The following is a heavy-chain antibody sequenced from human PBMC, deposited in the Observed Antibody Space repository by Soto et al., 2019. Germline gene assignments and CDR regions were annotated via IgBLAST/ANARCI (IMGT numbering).Heavy chain of an antibody. CDR2: INHSGTT. D-gene: IGHD3-16*02. CDR1: GGSFSGYY. CDR3: ARVTIWGSYRDIDY. J-gene: IGHJ4*02. Sequence: QVQLPQWGAGLLKPSETLSLTCAVYGGSFSGYYWSWIRQPPGKGLEWIGEINHSGTTNYNPSLKSRVTISVDTSKSQFSLKLSSVTAADTAVYYCARVTIWGSYRDIDYWGQGTLVTVSS. V-gene: IGHV4-34*01.